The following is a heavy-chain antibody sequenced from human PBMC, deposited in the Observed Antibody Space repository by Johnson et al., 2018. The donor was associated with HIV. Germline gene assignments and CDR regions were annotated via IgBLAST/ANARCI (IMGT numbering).Heavy chain of an antibody. V-gene: IGHV3-NL1*01. J-gene: IGHJ3*02. CDR3: ARDQRFWAFDI. D-gene: IGHD3-3*01. Sequence: QVQLVESGGGVVQPGGSLRLSCAASAFTFSSFGMHWVRQAPGKGLEWVSVIYSGGSTYYADSVKGRFTISRDNSKNTLYLQMNSLRAEDTAVYYCARDQRFWAFDIWGQGTMVTVSS. CDR2: IYSGGST. CDR1: AFTFSSFG.